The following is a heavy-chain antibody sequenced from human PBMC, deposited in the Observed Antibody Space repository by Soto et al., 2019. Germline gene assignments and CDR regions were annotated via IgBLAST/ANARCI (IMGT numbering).Heavy chain of an antibody. J-gene: IGHJ4*02. CDR2: ISGSGGST. D-gene: IGHD2-8*01. Sequence: GGSLRLSCAASGFTFSSYAMSWVRQAPGKGLEWVSAISGSGGSTYYADSVKGRFTISRDNSKNTLYLQMNSLRAEDTAVYYCAKDSIVLMVYAPTELAYWGQGTLVTVS. CDR3: AKDSIVLMVYAPTELAY. CDR1: GFTFSSYA. V-gene: IGHV3-23*01.